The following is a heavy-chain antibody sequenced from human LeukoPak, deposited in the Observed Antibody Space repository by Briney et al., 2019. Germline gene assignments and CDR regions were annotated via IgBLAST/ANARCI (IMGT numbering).Heavy chain of an antibody. J-gene: IGHJ5*02. D-gene: IGHD2-15*01. V-gene: IGHV4-34*01. Sequence: SETLSLTCVVYGGSFSGYYWSWIRQPPGKGLEWIGEINHSGSTNYNPSLKSRVTISVDTSKNQFSLKLSSVTAADTAVYYCARGRLGCSGGNCYRNWVDPWGQGTLVTVSS. CDR3: ARGRLGCSGGNCYRNWVDP. CDR2: INHSGST. CDR1: GGSFSGYY.